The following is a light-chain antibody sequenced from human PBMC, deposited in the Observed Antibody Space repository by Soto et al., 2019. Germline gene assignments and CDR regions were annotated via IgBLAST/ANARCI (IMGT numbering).Light chain of an antibody. CDR3: ATWDDNLNGVL. V-gene: IGLV1-47*02. CDR1: SSNIGYNY. CDR2: SSN. J-gene: IGLJ2*01. Sequence: QLVLPQPPSLSGTPGQRVTISCSGNSSNIGYNYVSWYQQLPGTAPKLLIYSSNQRPSGVPDRFSASKSGTSASLAISGLRSDDEADYYCATWDDNLNGVLFGGGTKLTVL.